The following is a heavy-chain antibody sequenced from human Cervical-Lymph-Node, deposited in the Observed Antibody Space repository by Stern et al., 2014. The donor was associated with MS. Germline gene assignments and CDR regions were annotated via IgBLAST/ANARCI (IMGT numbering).Heavy chain of an antibody. Sequence: QVQLVESGAEVKKPGASVKVSCKASGYTFTGYYMHWVRQAPGQGLEWMGRIKPNSGGTKYAQKFQGRVTMTRDTSISTAYMELSRLRSDDTAVYYCAREAAMAVAGTGVDYWGQGTLVTVSS. CDR1: GYTFTGYY. CDR2: IKPNSGGT. CDR3: AREAAMAVAGTGVDY. V-gene: IGHV1-2*06. D-gene: IGHD6-19*01. J-gene: IGHJ4*02.